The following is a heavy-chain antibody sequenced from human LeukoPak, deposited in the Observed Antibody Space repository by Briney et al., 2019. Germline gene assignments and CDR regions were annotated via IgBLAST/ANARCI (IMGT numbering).Heavy chain of an antibody. D-gene: IGHD5-12*01. CDR1: GFTFSSYS. J-gene: IGHJ4*02. V-gene: IGHV3-21*01. Sequence: PGGSLRLSCAASGFTFSSYSMNWVRQAPGKGLEWVSSISSSSSYISYADSVKGRFTISRDNAKNSLYLQMNSLRAEDTAVYYCARVRYGGYGFDYWGQGTLVTVSS. CDR3: ARVRYGGYGFDY. CDR2: ISSSSSYI.